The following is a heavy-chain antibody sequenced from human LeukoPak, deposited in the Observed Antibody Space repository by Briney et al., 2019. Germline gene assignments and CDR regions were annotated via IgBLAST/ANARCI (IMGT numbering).Heavy chain of an antibody. V-gene: IGHV4-59*01. D-gene: IGHD3-9*01. CDR3: AREMVVLTGYYFYYYGMDV. J-gene: IGHJ6*02. CDR1: GGSISSYY. Sequence: SETLSLTCTVSGGSISSYYWSWIRQPPGKGLEWIGYIYYSGSTNYNPSLKSRVTISVDTSKNQFSLKLSSVTAADTAVYHCAREMVVLTGYYFYYYGMDVWGQGTTVTVSS. CDR2: IYYSGST.